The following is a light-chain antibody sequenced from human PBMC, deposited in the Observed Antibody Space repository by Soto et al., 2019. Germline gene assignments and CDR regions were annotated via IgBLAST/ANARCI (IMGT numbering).Light chain of an antibody. CDR1: QSIGNW. CDR2: KAS. CDR3: QQFNTSSPAYT. J-gene: IGKJ2*01. Sequence: DTQLTQSPSSLPASIGDRVTITCRASQSIGNWLAWYQHKPGKAPKLLIYKASTLESGVPSRFSGSGSGTDFTLTISSLQPEDFATYYCQQFNTSSPAYTFGQGTKLENK. V-gene: IGKV1-5*03.